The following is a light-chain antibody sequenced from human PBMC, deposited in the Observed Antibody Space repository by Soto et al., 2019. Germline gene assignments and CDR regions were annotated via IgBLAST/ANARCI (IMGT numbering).Light chain of an antibody. CDR1: SSDVGGYNY. V-gene: IGLV2-11*01. CDR3: CSYAGSYTYV. CDR2: DVT. Sequence: QSALTQPRSVSGPPGQSVTISSTGTSSDVGGYNYVSWYQQHPGKDPKLMIYDVTKRPSGVPDRFSGSKSGNTASLTISGLQAEYEADYYCCSYAGSYTYVFGTGTKVTVL. J-gene: IGLJ1*01.